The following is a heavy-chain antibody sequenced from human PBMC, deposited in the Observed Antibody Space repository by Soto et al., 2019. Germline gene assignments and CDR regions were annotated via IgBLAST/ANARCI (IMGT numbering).Heavy chain of an antibody. CDR1: GFTFSSDW. D-gene: IGHD5-18*01. CDR2: INTDGSAS. CDR3: VRDLQLWFLDY. V-gene: IGHV3-74*01. Sequence: PGGSLRLSCAASGFTFSSDWMHWVRQAPGKGLVWVSRINTDGSASTYADSVKGRFAISRDNAKNTLYLQMNSLRAEDTAVYYCVRDLQLWFLDYWGQGTLVTVSS. J-gene: IGHJ4*02.